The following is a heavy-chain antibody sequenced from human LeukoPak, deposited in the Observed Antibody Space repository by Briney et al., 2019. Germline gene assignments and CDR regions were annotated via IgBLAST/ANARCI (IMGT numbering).Heavy chain of an antibody. D-gene: IGHD4-11*01. CDR1: GGSFSGYY. CDR2: INHSGST. Sequence: SEALSLTCAVYGGSFSGYYWSWIRQPPGKGLEWIGEINHSGSTNYNPSLKSRVTISVDTSKNQFSLKLSSVTAADTAVYYCARAVRTTHGMDVWGQGTTVTVSS. J-gene: IGHJ6*02. V-gene: IGHV4-34*01. CDR3: ARAVRTTHGMDV.